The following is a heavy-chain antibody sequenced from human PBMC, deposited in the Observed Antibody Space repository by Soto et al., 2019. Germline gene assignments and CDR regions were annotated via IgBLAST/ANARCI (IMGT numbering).Heavy chain of an antibody. CDR2: TIPMYGTG. Sequence: SVKVSCKASGGTLSRYGFSWVRQAPGQGLEWMGGTIPMYGTGSYARKFQGRVTITADESTSTAYMELSSLRSEDTAVYYCARVLTSPDQYGMDGWGQGTTVTVAS. V-gene: IGHV1-69*13. CDR3: ARVLTSPDQYGMDG. D-gene: IGHD2-2*01. J-gene: IGHJ6*02. CDR1: GGTLSRYG.